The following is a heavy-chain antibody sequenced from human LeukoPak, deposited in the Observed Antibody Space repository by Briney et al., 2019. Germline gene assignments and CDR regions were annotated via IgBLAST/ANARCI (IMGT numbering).Heavy chain of an antibody. Sequence: SETLSLTCAVYGGPLSGYYWGWIRQPPGKGLEMNGEIQHSGSTNYDASLQSRVAMSVHPSKNQYSLKLSAVTAADTAVYYCARDGGYTSYYYFMDVWGKGTTVTVSS. V-gene: IGHV4-34*01. D-gene: IGHD5-18*01. CDR2: IQHSGST. CDR1: GGPLSGYY. CDR3: ARDGGYTSYYYFMDV. J-gene: IGHJ6*03.